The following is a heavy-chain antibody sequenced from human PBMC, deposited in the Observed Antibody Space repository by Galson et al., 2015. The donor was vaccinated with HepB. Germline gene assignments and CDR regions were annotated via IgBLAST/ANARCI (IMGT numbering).Heavy chain of an antibody. CDR3: AKPMGGYNWNYADAFDI. V-gene: IGHV3-23*01. CDR1: GFTFSSYA. D-gene: IGHD1-7*01. J-gene: IGHJ3*02. Sequence: SLRLSCAASGFTFSSYAMSWVRQAPGKGLEWVSAISGSGGSTYYADSVKGRFTISRDNSKNTLYLQMNSLRAEDTAVYYCAKPMGGYNWNYADAFDIWGQGTMVTVSS. CDR2: ISGSGGST.